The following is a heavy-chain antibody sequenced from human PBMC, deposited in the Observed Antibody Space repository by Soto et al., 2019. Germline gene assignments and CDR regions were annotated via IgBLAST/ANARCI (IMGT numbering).Heavy chain of an antibody. D-gene: IGHD6-19*01. CDR3: ERAIEVADPSSPFDY. Sequence: SQTLSLTCAISGDSVSSNSAAWNWIRQSPSRGLEWLGRTYYRSKWYNDYAVSVKSRITINPDTSKNQFSLQLNSVTPEDTAVYYCERAIEVADPSSPFDYWGQGTLVTVSS. CDR2: TYYRSKWYN. J-gene: IGHJ4*02. V-gene: IGHV6-1*01. CDR1: GDSVSSNSAA.